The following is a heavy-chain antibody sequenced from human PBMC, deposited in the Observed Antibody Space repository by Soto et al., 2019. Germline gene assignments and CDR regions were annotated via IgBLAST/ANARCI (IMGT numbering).Heavy chain of an antibody. J-gene: IGHJ4*02. CDR2: MNPNSGNT. CDR1: GYTFTSYD. CDR3: ARGRVVFRYCSSTSCYPFDY. Sequence: ASVKVSCKASGYTFTSYDINWVRQATGQGLEWMGWMNPNSGNTGYAQKFQGRVTMTKNTSISTAYMELSSLRSEDTAVYYCARGRVVFRYCSSTSCYPFDYWGQGTLVTVSS. V-gene: IGHV1-8*01. D-gene: IGHD2-2*01.